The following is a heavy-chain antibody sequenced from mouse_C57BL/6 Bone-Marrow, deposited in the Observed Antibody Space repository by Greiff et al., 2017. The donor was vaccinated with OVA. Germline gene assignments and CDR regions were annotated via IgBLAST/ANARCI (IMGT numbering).Heavy chain of an antibody. CDR3: ARWGDGYMDY. CDR1: GYTFTSYW. CDR2: IHPNSGST. J-gene: IGHJ4*01. D-gene: IGHD2-3*01. V-gene: IGHV1-64*01. Sequence: VQLQQPGAELVKPGASVKLSCKASGYTFTSYWMHWVKQRPGQGLEWIGMIHPNSGSTNYNEKFKSKATLTVDKSSSTAYMQLSSLTSEDAAVYYCARWGDGYMDYWGQGTSVTVSS.